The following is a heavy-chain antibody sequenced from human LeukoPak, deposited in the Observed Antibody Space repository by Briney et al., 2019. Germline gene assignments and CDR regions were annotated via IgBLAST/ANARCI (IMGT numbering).Heavy chain of an antibody. CDR1: GGSISSYY. CDR3: ARDKAPYDAFDI. V-gene: IGHV4-59*01. CDR2: IYYSGST. J-gene: IGHJ3*02. Sequence: SETLSLTCTVSGGSISSYYWSWIRQPPGKGLEWIGYIYYSGSTNYNPSLKSRVTISVDTSKNQFSLKLSSVTAADTVVYYCARDKAPYDAFDIWGQGTMVTVSS.